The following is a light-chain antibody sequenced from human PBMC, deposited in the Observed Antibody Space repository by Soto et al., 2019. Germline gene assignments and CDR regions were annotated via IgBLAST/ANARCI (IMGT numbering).Light chain of an antibody. J-gene: IGKJ1*01. V-gene: IGKV1-5*01. CDR3: QQYNTYLT. Sequence: DIQMTQSPSSLSASVGDRVTITCRASQSISSYLNWYQQKPGKSPKLLIYDVSSLESGVPSRFSGSGSGTQFTLTITSLQPDDSATYYCQQYNTYLTFGQGTKVE. CDR2: DVS. CDR1: QSISSY.